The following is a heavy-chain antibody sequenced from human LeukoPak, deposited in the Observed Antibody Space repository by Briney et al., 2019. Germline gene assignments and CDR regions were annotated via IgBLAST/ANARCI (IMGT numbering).Heavy chain of an antibody. CDR1: GFTFTSSA. V-gene: IGHV1-58*01. CDR3: AALDYYILTGYYKDYYFDC. D-gene: IGHD3-9*01. Sequence: ASVKLSCKASGFTFTSSAVQWVRQARGQRLEWIGWIVVGGGNTNYAQKFQERVTITRDMSTSTAYMELSSLRSEDTAVYYCAALDYYILTGYYKDYYFDCWGRGTLVTVSS. J-gene: IGHJ4*02. CDR2: IVVGGGNT.